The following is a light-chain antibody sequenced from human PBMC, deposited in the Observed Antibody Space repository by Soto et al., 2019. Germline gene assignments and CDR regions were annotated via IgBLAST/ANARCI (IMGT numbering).Light chain of an antibody. CDR1: QSISGNS. Sequence: EIVLTQSPGTLSLSPGERGTLSCRASQSISGNSLAWYQQRPGQAPRLLIYGTSNRATGIPDRFSGSGSGTDFTLTISRLEPEDVAVYYCQEYGTSRTFGQGTKVEIK. J-gene: IGKJ1*01. CDR2: GTS. V-gene: IGKV3-20*01. CDR3: QEYGTSRT.